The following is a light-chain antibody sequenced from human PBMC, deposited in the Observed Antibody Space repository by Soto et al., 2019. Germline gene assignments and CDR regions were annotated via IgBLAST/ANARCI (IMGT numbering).Light chain of an antibody. CDR2: DSS. CDR3: HQHNIWPPVT. Sequence: EIVMTQSPATLSVSPGDRATLSCRASQSISRGLAWYQQKPGQAPSLLIYDSSTRATGIPARFSGGGSGTELTLTITRLTPQDFAVDYCHQHNIWPPVTFGQGTHLEIK. J-gene: IGKJ1*01. V-gene: IGKV3-15*01. CDR1: QSISRG.